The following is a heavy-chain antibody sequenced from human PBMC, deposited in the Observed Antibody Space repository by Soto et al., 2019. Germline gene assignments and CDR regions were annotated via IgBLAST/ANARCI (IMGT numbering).Heavy chain of an antibody. V-gene: IGHV5-10-1*01. J-gene: IGHJ6*02. D-gene: IGHD4-17*01. CDR2: IDPSDSYT. CDR3: ACLYGGNSGMDV. CDR1: GYSFTSYW. Sequence: EVQLVQSGAEVKKPGESLRISCKGSGYSFTSYWVTWVRQMPGKGLEWGGRIDPSDSYTNYNPPFQGHVTISVDKSISTAYLQWSCLKASDTAMYYCACLYGGNSGMDVWGQGATVTVSS.